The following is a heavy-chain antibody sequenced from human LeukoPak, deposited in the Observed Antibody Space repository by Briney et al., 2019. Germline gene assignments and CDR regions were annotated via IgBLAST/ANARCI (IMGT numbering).Heavy chain of an antibody. CDR2: TWYDGSNK. CDR1: GFTFSSYG. Sequence: GGSLRLSCAASGFTFSSYGMHWVRQAPGKGLEWVAVTWYDGSNKYYADSVKGRFTISRDNSKNTLYLQMNSLRAEDTAVYYCAKDDSSGYYYLPMYWGQGTLVTVSS. D-gene: IGHD3-22*01. J-gene: IGHJ4*02. V-gene: IGHV3-33*06. CDR3: AKDDSSGYYYLPMY.